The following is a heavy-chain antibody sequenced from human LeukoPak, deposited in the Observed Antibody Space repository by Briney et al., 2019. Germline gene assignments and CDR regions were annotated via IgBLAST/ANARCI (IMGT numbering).Heavy chain of an antibody. D-gene: IGHD3-22*01. V-gene: IGHV4-34*01. CDR1: GGSFSGYY. CDR3: ARGLSWSYYDSSGYQDAFDI. Sequence: SETLSLTRAVYGGSFSGYYWSWIRQPPGKGLEWIGEINHSGSTNYNPSLKSRVTISVDTSKNQFSLKLSSVTAADTAVYYCARGLSWSYYDSSGYQDAFDIWGQGTMVTVSS. J-gene: IGHJ3*02. CDR2: INHSGST.